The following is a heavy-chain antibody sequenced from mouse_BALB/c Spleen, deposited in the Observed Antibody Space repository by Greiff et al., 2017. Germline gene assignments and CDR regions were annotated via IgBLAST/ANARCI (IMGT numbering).Heavy chain of an antibody. V-gene: IGHV5-12-1*01. CDR1: GFAFSSYD. CDR2: ISSGGGST. Sequence: EVQRVESGGGLVKPGGSLKLSCAASGFAFSSYDMSWVRQTPEKRLEWVAYISSGGGSTYYPDTVKGRFTISRDNAKNTLYLQMSSLKSEDTAMYYCARQNGNYAWFAYWGQGTLVTVSA. D-gene: IGHD2-1*01. J-gene: IGHJ3*01. CDR3: ARQNGNYAWFAY.